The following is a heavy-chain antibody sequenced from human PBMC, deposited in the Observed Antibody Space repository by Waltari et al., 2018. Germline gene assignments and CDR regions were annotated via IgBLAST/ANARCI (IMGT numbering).Heavy chain of an antibody. J-gene: IGHJ4*02. CDR1: GFTFSNYW. D-gene: IGHD3-3*02. Sequence: EMQLVESGGGLVQPGGSLRLSCAASGFTFSNYWMNWVRQAPGKGVEWVAKIKQDGSETNYVDSVKGRFTISRDNAKNSLFLQMNSLRAGDTAVYFCATSYHLWGQGTLVTVSS. V-gene: IGHV3-7*01. CDR2: IKQDGSET. CDR3: ATSYHL.